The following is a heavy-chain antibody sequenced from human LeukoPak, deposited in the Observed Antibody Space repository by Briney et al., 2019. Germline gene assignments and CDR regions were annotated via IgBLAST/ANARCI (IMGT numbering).Heavy chain of an antibody. Sequence: GSLRLSCAASGFSFSTYIMNWVRQAPGKGLEWIGEVYHTGSSNYNPSLKSRVTISVDKSKSQFSLKLSSVTAADTAVYYCARGGTTVAGTFWFDPWGQGTLVTVSS. CDR2: VYHTGSS. V-gene: IGHV4-4*02. D-gene: IGHD6-19*01. CDR3: ARGGTTVAGTFWFDP. CDR1: GFSFSTYIM. J-gene: IGHJ5*02.